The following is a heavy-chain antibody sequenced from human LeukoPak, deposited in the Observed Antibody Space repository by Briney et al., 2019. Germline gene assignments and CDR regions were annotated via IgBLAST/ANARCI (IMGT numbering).Heavy chain of an antibody. CDR2: INHSGNT. Sequence: SETLSLTCAVYGGSFSGYYWSWIRQPPGKGLEWIGEINHSGNTNYNPSLKSRVTISVDTSKNQFSLKVISVTAADTAVYYCARGYYDILTGPHPHFDYWGQGTLVTVSS. V-gene: IGHV4-34*01. CDR3: ARGYYDILTGPHPHFDY. CDR1: GGSFSGYY. D-gene: IGHD3-9*01. J-gene: IGHJ4*02.